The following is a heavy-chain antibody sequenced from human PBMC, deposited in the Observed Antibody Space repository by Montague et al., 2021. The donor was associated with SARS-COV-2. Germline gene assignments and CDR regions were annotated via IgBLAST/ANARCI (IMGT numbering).Heavy chain of an antibody. J-gene: IGHJ4*02. Sequence: SETLSLTCAVYGGSFSSYCCCWIRQPPGKGLGWMGELNNSGSTNYNPSLKSRVTISVDTSKKQFSLKLSSVTAAATAVYYCARGLGGGSGSQFDYWGQGTLVTVSS. CDR2: LNNSGST. D-gene: IGHD2-15*01. CDR1: GGSFSSYC. V-gene: IGHV4-34*01. CDR3: ARGLGGGSGSQFDY.